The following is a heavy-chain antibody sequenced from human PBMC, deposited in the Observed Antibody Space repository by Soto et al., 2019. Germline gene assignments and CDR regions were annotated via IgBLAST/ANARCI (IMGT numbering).Heavy chain of an antibody. V-gene: IGHV3-21*01. CDR3: ARGGSIGSSSWYDYYYYYMDV. Sequence: PGGSLRLSCAASGFTFSSYSMNWVRQAQGKGLEWVSSISSSSSYIYYADSVKGRFTISRDNAKNSLYLQMNSLRAEDTAVYYCARGGSIGSSSWYDYYYYYMDVWGKGTTVTVSS. J-gene: IGHJ6*03. CDR1: GFTFSSYS. CDR2: ISSSSSYI. D-gene: IGHD6-13*01.